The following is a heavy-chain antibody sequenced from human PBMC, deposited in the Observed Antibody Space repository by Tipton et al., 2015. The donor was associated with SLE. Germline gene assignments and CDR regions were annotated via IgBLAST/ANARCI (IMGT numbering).Heavy chain of an antibody. CDR1: GGSFSDYY. Sequence: LRLSCTVYGGSFSDYYWSWIRQPPGKGLEWIGEINHRGSTNYNPSLKSRVTLSVDTSKNQFSLRLSSVTAADTAVYYCASLRLRFGELSTYYYFDYWGQGTLITVSS. CDR2: INHRGST. J-gene: IGHJ4*02. V-gene: IGHV4-34*01. D-gene: IGHD3-10*01. CDR3: ASLRLRFGELSTYYYFDY.